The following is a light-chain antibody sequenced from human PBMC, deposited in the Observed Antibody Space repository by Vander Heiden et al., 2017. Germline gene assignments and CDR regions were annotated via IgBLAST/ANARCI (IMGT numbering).Light chain of an antibody. CDR1: QSISSY. J-gene: IGKJ1*01. Sequence: DIQMTQSPSSLSASVGDRVTITCRASQSISSYLNWYQQKPGKAPKLLIYAASSWQSGGPSRLSGSGSGTDFTLTIISRQPEDFATYYWQQRYSTLWKLAKGTKVKIK. V-gene: IGKV1-39*01. CDR3: QQRYSTLWK. CDR2: AAS.